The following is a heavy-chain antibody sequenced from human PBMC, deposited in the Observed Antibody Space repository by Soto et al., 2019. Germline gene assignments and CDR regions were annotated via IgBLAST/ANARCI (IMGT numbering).Heavy chain of an antibody. CDR3: AKATATGGGDFEI. J-gene: IGHJ3*02. CDR1: DFTIRKCC. CDR2: ISGSGGST. D-gene: IGHD2-8*02. V-gene: IGHV3-23*01. Sequence: GGSPRLPTPAFDFTIRKCCLILLRNPPGKGLEWVSAISGSGGSTYYADSVKGRLTISRDSSKNTVYLQMNSLTAGDTALYYCAKATATGGGDFEICGQGTM.